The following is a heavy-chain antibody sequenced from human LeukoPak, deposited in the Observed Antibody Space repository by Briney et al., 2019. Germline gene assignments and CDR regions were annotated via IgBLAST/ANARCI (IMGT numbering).Heavy chain of an antibody. J-gene: IGHJ6*02. Sequence: GGSLRLSCAASGFTFSNYWMHWVRQAPGKGLVWVSRIKTDGSSTSYADSVKGRFTISRDNAKNTLYLQMNSLRAEDTAVYYCARDLPDVLHYGMDVWGQGTTVTVSS. CDR2: IKTDGSST. CDR3: ARDLPDVLHYGMDV. V-gene: IGHV3-74*01. CDR1: GFTFSNYW.